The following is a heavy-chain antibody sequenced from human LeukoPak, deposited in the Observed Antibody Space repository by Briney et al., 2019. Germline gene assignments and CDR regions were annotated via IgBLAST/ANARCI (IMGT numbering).Heavy chain of an antibody. CDR3: AKDETSHGMDL. Sequence: GGSLRLSCAASGSDLCHHEVNWVRQAPGKGLEWIAHISVRAATIYYGDSVEGRFTISRDDAKNSLFLQMNSLRVEDTAIYYCAKDETSHGMDLWGQGTTVTVS. D-gene: IGHD1-1*01. CDR1: GSDLCHHE. CDR2: ISVRAATI. V-gene: IGHV3-48*03. J-gene: IGHJ6*02.